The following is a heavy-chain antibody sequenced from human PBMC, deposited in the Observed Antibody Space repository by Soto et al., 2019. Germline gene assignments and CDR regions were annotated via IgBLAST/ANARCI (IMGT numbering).Heavy chain of an antibody. CDR1: GGSFSGYY. Sequence: SETLSLTCAVYGGSFSGYYWSWIRQPPGKGLEWFGEINHSGSTNYNPSLKSRVTISVDTSKNQFSLKLSSVTAADTAVYYCARDRKRGYYYDSSGYSYYFDYWGQGTLVTVSS. V-gene: IGHV4-34*01. CDR2: INHSGST. CDR3: ARDRKRGYYYDSSGYSYYFDY. D-gene: IGHD3-22*01. J-gene: IGHJ4*02.